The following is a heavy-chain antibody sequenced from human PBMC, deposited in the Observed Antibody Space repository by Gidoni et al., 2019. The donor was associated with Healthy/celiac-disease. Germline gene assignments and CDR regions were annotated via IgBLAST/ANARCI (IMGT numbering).Heavy chain of an antibody. CDR1: GFTFSSYS. CDR2: ISSSSSYI. CDR3: ARDGIAAAGPPFDY. V-gene: IGHV3-21*01. D-gene: IGHD6-13*01. J-gene: IGHJ4*02. Sequence: EVQLVESGGGLVKPGGSLRLSCAASGFTFSSYSMNWVRQAPGKGLEWVSSISSSSSYIYYADSVKGRFTSSRDNAKNSLYLQRNSLRAEDTAVYYCARDGIAAAGPPFDYWGQGTLVTVSS.